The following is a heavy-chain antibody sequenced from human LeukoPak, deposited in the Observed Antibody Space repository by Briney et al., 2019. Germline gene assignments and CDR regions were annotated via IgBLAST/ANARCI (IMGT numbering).Heavy chain of an antibody. J-gene: IGHJ5*02. CDR1: GGSISSSSYY. CDR2: IYYSGNT. Sequence: SETLSLTCTVSGGSISSSSYYWAWIRQPPGKGLEWIGSIYYSGNTYYNPSLKSRITLSVDTSKNQFSLKLSSVTAADSAVYYCARRNSGNYYRLFDPWGQGTLVTVSS. D-gene: IGHD1-26*01. V-gene: IGHV4-39*01. CDR3: ARRNSGNYYRLFDP.